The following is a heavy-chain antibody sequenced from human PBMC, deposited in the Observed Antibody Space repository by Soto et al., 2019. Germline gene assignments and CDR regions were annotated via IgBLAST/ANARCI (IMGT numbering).Heavy chain of an antibody. V-gene: IGHV1-24*01. Sequence: ASVKVSCKVSGYTLTELSMHWVRQTPGKGLEWMGGFDPEDGETIYGQKFQGRVTMTEDTSTDTAYMELSSLRSEDTAVYYCATVALRYFDWPSRGWFDRWGQGTLVTVSS. CDR3: ATVALRYFDWPSRGWFDR. D-gene: IGHD3-9*01. J-gene: IGHJ5*02. CDR2: FDPEDGET. CDR1: GYTLTELS.